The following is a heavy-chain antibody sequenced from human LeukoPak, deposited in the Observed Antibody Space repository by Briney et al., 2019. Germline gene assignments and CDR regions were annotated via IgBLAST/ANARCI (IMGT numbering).Heavy chain of an antibody. D-gene: IGHD5/OR15-5a*01. J-gene: IGHJ6*02. CDR3: ARGSRSTSLDGMDV. V-gene: IGHV1-2*02. CDR2: TNPNSGGT. CDR1: GYTFTGYY. Sequence: ASVKVSCKASGYTFTGYYMHWVRQAPGQGLEWMGWTNPNSGGTNYAQKFQGRVTMTRDTSISTAYMELSRLRSDDTAVYYCARGSRSTSLDGMDVWGQGTTVTVSS.